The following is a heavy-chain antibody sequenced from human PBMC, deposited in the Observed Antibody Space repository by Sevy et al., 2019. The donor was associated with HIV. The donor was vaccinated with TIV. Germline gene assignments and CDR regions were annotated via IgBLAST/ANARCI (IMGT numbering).Heavy chain of an antibody. Sequence: GGSLRLSCAASGFTFDDYTMHWVRQAPGKGLEWVSLISWDGRGTFYADSVRGRFTISRDNSKNSLFLQMNSLGTDDTALYYWARDSGGFRARSGEGFDWGQGTKVTVSS. CDR1: GFTFDDYT. D-gene: IGHD1-26*01. V-gene: IGHV3-43*01. J-gene: IGHJ4*02. CDR2: ISWDGRGT. CDR3: ARDSGGFRARSGEGFD.